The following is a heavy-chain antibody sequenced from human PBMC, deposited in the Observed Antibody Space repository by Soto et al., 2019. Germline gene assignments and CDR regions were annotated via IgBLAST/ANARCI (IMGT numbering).Heavy chain of an antibody. Sequence: GGSLRLSCAASGFTFSAYAMSWVRQAPGMGLEWVSSINVDDSAYYADSVKGRFTISRDNSKSTVFLELSSLRVEDTATFYCAKNYYFDQWGQGTQVTVSS. J-gene: IGHJ4*02. CDR1: GFTFSAYA. V-gene: IGHV3-23*01. CDR3: AKNYYFDQ. CDR2: INVDDSA.